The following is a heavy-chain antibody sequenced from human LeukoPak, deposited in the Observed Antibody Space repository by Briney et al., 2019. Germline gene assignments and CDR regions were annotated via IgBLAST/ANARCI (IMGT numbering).Heavy chain of an antibody. V-gene: IGHV3-33*01. Sequence: QPGRSLRLSCAASGFTFSNYGVHWVRQAPGKGLEWVAAIRYDGSTKYYADSVKGRFTISRDNSKNTVYLEMNSLRAEDTAVYYCARAYSRESGYDFVFENWGQGTLVSVSS. CDR3: ARAYSRESGYDFVFEN. CDR2: IRYDGSTK. J-gene: IGHJ4*02. D-gene: IGHD5-12*01. CDR1: GFTFSNYG.